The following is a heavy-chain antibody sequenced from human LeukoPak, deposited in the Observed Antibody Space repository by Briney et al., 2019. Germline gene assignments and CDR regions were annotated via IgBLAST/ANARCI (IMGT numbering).Heavy chain of an antibody. CDR3: ARTGYDSSSEMDY. J-gene: IGHJ4*02. Sequence: ASVKVSCKASGYTFTGYYMHWVRQAPGQGLEWMGWINPNSGGTNYAQKFQGRVTMTRDTSISTAYMELSRLRSDDTAVYYCARTGYDSSSEMDYWGQGTLVTVSS. V-gene: IGHV1-2*02. D-gene: IGHD3-22*01. CDR2: INPNSGGT. CDR1: GYTFTGYY.